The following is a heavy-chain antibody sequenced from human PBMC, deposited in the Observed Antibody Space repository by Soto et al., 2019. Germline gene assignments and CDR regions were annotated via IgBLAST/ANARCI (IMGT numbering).Heavy chain of an antibody. V-gene: IGHV1-18*01. D-gene: IGHD2-15*01. CDR1: GHTFTSYG. CDR3: AREVLSCSGGSCYRRFDP. Sequence: GASVKVSCKASGHTFTSYGISWVRQAPGQGLEWMGWISAYNGNTNYAQKLQGRVTMTTDTSTSTAYMELRSLRSDDTAVYYCAREVLSCSGGSCYRRFDPWGQGTLVTVSS. J-gene: IGHJ5*02. CDR2: ISAYNGNT.